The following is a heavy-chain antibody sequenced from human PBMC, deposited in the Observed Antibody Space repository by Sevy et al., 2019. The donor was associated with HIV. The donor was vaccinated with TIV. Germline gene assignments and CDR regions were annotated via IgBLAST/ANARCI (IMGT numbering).Heavy chain of an antibody. V-gene: IGHV3-15*01. D-gene: IGHD1-26*01. J-gene: IGHJ6*02. Sequence: GGSLRLSCAASGFTFSNAWMSWVRQAPGKGLEWVGRIKSKTDGGTTDYAAPVKGRITISRDDSKNTLYLQMNSLKTEDTAVYYCTTGTIVGATTTCYYYYYGMDVWGQGTTVTVSS. CDR1: GFTFSNAW. CDR2: IKSKTDGGTT. CDR3: TTGTIVGATTTCYYYYYGMDV.